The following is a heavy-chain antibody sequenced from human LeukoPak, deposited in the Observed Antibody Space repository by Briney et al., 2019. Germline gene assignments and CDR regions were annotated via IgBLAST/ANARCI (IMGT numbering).Heavy chain of an antibody. V-gene: IGHV3-21*01. Sequence: GGALRLSCVASGFSFSSYAMSWVRQAPGTGLEGVASISNSSSYRYYADSLKGRFTISSDNAQNSLYLHMNSVSAEDPAVYYCARDTSTGTTRALRYWGQGTLVTVSS. CDR1: GFSFSSYA. J-gene: IGHJ4*02. D-gene: IGHD1-1*01. CDR2: ISNSSSYR. CDR3: ARDTSTGTTRALRY.